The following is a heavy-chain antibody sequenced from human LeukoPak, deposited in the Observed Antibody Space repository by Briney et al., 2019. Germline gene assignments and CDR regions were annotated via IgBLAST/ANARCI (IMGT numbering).Heavy chain of an antibody. J-gene: IGHJ5*02. CDR1: GYTFTSYD. CDR2: MNPNSGAT. Sequence: GASVKVSCKASGYTFTSYDINWLRQATGQGPEWMGWMNPNSGATGYAQKFQGRVTMTRSTSINTAYLELSSLRSEDTAVYYCARDRGYYYDSSGYYNWFDPWGQGTLVTVSS. V-gene: IGHV1-8*01. D-gene: IGHD3-22*01. CDR3: ARDRGYYYDSSGYYNWFDP.